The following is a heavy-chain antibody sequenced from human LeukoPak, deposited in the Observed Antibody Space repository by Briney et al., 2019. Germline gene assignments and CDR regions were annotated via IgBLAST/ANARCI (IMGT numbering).Heavy chain of an antibody. CDR3: ARLGYCSSTSCQ. D-gene: IGHD2-2*01. CDR2: FDPEDGET. V-gene: IGHV1-24*01. CDR1: GYTLTELS. Sequence: ASVKVSFKVSGYTLTELSMHWVRQAPGKGLEWMGGFDPEDGETIYAQKFQGRVTMTRDTSTSTVYMELSSLRSEDTAVYYCARLGYCSSTSCQWGQGTLVTVSS. J-gene: IGHJ4*02.